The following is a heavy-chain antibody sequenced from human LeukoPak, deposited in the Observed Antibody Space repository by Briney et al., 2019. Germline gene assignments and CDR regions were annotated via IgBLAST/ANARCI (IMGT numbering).Heavy chain of an antibody. Sequence: GGSLRLSCAASGFRFSTYWMSWVRQAPGKGLEWVANIKQDESEKYYVDSVKGRFTISRDNAENSVYLQMNSLSAEDTAVYYCARETDYYGPGSYFIDYWGQGSLVTVSS. V-gene: IGHV3-7*01. CDR3: ARETDYYGPGSYFIDY. J-gene: IGHJ4*02. CDR1: GFRFSTYW. D-gene: IGHD3-10*01. CDR2: IKQDESEK.